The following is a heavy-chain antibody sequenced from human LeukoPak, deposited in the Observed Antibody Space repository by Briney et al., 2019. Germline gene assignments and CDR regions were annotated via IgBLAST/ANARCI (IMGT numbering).Heavy chain of an antibody. D-gene: IGHD2-2*01. CDR3: TTGIVVVPAAIYNAEYFQH. CDR1: GFTFSNAW. Sequence: GGSLRLSCAASGFTFSNAWMSWVRQAPGKGLEWVGRIKSKTDGGTTDYAAPVKGRFTISRDDSKNTLYLQMNSLKTEDTAVYYCTTGIVVVPAAIYNAEYFQHWGQGTLVTVSS. J-gene: IGHJ1*01. V-gene: IGHV3-15*01. CDR2: IKSKTDGGTT.